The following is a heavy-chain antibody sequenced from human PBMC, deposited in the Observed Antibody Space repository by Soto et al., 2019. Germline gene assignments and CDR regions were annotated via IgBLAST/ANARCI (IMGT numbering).Heavy chain of an antibody. Sequence: SVKVSCKASGGTFSSYAISWVRQAPGQGLEWMGGIIPIFGTANYAQKFQGRVTITADESTSTAYMELSSLRSEDTAVYYCARDNWNYADWFDPWGQGTMVTVSS. CDR2: IIPIFGTA. V-gene: IGHV1-69*13. CDR3: ARDNWNYADWFDP. CDR1: GGTFSSYA. D-gene: IGHD1-7*01. J-gene: IGHJ5*02.